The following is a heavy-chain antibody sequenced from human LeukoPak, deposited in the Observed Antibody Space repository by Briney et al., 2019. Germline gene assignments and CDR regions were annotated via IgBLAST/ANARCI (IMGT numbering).Heavy chain of an antibody. CDR3: ARGTPYGGNDFQH. D-gene: IGHD4-23*01. J-gene: IGHJ1*01. CDR1: SYTLTSYG. Sequence: ASVKVSCKTSSYTLTSYGTGWVRQAPGQGLEWMGWITAYNGNTNYAQKLQGRVTMTTDTSTSTAYMELRSLRSADTAVYYCARGTPYGGNDFQHWGQGTLVTVSS. V-gene: IGHV1-18*01. CDR2: ITAYNGNT.